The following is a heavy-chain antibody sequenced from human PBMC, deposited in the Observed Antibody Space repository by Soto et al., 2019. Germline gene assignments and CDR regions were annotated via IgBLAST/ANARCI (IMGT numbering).Heavy chain of an antibody. CDR1: GFTFSSYG. Sequence: QVQLVESGGGVVQPGRSLRLSCAASGFTFSSYGMHWVRQAPGKGLEWVAVISYDGSNKYYADSVKGRFTISRDNSKNTLYLQMNSLRAEDTAVYYCAKDFLTMVRGVRYYLDYWGQGTLVTVSS. D-gene: IGHD3-10*01. V-gene: IGHV3-30*18. CDR3: AKDFLTMVRGVRYYLDY. CDR2: ISYDGSNK. J-gene: IGHJ4*02.